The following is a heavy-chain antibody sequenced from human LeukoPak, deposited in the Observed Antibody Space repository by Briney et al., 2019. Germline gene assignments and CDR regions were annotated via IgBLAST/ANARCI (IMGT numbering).Heavy chain of an antibody. CDR2: IDPSDSYT. V-gene: IGHV5-10-1*01. D-gene: IGHD4-17*01. CDR3: ARHVGYGDYEFDP. CDR1: GXSFTSYC. J-gene: IGHJ5*02. Sequence: HGESLKISFKGSGXSFTSYCISWVRQMPGKGLEWMGRIDPSDSYTNYSPSFQGHVTISADKPISTAYLQWSSLKASDTAMYYCARHVGYGDYEFDPWGQGTLVTVSS.